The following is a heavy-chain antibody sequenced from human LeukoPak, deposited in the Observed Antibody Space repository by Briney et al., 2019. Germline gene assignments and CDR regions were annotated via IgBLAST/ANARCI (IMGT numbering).Heavy chain of an antibody. CDR1: GGSFSGYY. V-gene: IGHV4-34*01. Sequence: PSETLPLTCAVYGGSFSGYYWSWIRQPPGKGLEWIGEINHSGSTNYNPSLKSRVTISVDTSKNQFSLKLSSVTAADTAVYYCASWYSSSSNFDYWGQGTLVTVSS. CDR3: ASWYSSSSNFDY. D-gene: IGHD6-6*01. J-gene: IGHJ4*02. CDR2: INHSGST.